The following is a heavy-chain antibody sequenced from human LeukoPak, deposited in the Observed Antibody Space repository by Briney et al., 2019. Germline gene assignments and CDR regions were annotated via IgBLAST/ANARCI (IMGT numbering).Heavy chain of an antibody. J-gene: IGHJ4*02. CDR3: ARDDGDGVVTAIGY. Sequence: GGSLRLSCAASGFTFSTYAMHWVRQAPGKGLEWVAAISYDGPNKRYADSVKGRFTISRDNSKNTLYLQMNSLRAEDTAVYYCARDDGDGVVTAIGYWGQGTLVTVSS. CDR1: GFTFSTYA. D-gene: IGHD2-21*02. V-gene: IGHV3-30*04. CDR2: ISYDGPNK.